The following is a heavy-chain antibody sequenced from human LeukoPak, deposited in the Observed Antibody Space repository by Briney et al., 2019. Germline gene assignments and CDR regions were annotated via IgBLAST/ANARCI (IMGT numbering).Heavy chain of an antibody. D-gene: IGHD6-13*01. J-gene: IGHJ6*03. CDR3: ARNVGGSSSWYGFYYYYYYMDV. Sequence: ASVKVSCKASGYTFTGYYMHWVRQAPGQGLEWMGWINPNSGGTNYAQKFQGRVTMTRDTPISTAYMELSRLRSDDTAVYYCARNVGGSSSWYGFYYYYYYMDVWGKGTTVTVSS. CDR1: GYTFTGYY. V-gene: IGHV1-2*02. CDR2: INPNSGGT.